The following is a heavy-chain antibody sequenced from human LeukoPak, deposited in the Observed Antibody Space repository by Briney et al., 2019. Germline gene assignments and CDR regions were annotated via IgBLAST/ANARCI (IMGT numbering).Heavy chain of an antibody. J-gene: IGHJ4*02. V-gene: IGHV5-51*01. Sequence: GESLKISCKGSGYTFTSYWIGWVRQMPGKGLEWMGIIYPGDSDTRYSPSSQGQVTMSADKSITTAYLQWSSLKASDTAVYYCARLGYCSRGTCYAFDYWGQGTLVTVSS. CDR2: IYPGDSDT. CDR3: ARLGYCSRGTCYAFDY. CDR1: GYTFTSYW. D-gene: IGHD2-2*01.